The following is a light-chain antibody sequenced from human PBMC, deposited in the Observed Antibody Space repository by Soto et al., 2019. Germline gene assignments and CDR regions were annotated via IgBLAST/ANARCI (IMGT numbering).Light chain of an antibody. V-gene: IGLV2-18*02. CDR2: EVS. J-gene: IGLJ1*01. CDR1: SSGVGSYNR. CDR3: NSFTTSSTYV. Sequence: QSVLTQPPSVSGSPGQSVTISCTGTSSGVGSYNRVSWYRQPPGTAPKLMIYEVSNRPSGVPDRFSGSKSGNTASLTISGLQAEDEADYYCNSFTTSSTYVFGTGTKVTVL.